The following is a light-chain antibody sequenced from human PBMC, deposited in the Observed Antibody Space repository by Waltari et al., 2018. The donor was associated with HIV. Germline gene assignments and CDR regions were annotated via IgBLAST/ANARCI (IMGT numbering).Light chain of an antibody. CDR1: ESLRHENGFKY. CDR3: MQTLRIPWT. Sequence: VVMTQSPRYLPVSLGEPASIFCASHESLRHENGFKYVDWYLQRPGRTPKLLIQLATSRAFGVPTRFGGSASDTNFTLTISRLETGDVGLYYCMQTLRIPWTFGQGTRV. J-gene: IGKJ1*01. CDR2: LAT. V-gene: IGKV2-28*01.